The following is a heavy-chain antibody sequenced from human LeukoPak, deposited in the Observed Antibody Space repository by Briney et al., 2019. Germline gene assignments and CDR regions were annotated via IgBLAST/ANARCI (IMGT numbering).Heavy chain of an antibody. CDR1: GGTFSSYA. Sequence: SVKVSCKASGGTFSSYAISWVRQAPGQGLEWMGRIIPIFGTANYAQKFQGRVTITTDESTSTAYMELSSLRSEDTAVYYCARSSGGYYTPYFDYWGQGTLVTVS. CDR2: IIPIFGTA. V-gene: IGHV1-69*05. D-gene: IGHD3-3*01. J-gene: IGHJ4*02. CDR3: ARSSGGYYTPYFDY.